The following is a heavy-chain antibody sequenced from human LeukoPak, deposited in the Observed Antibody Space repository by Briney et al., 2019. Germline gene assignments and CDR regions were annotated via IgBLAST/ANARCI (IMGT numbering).Heavy chain of an antibody. V-gene: IGHV4-39*07. CDR2: IYYSGST. Sequence: SETLSLTCTVSGGSISSSSYYWGWIRQPPGKGLEWIGSIYYSGSTYYNPSLKSRVTMSVDTSKNQFSLKLSSVTAADTAMYYCARTVYGDYGGYYFDYWGQGTLVTVSS. CDR1: GGSISSSSYY. CDR3: ARTVYGDYGGYYFDY. J-gene: IGHJ4*02. D-gene: IGHD4-17*01.